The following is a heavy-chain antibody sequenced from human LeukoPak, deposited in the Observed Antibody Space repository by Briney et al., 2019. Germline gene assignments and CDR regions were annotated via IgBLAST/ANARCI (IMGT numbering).Heavy chain of an antibody. CDR2: ISGSGGST. Sequence: GGSLRLSCAASGFTFSSYAMSWVRQAPGKGLERVSAISGSGGSTYYADSVKGRFTISRDNSKNTLYLQMNSLRAEDTAVYYCAKGTYSSGWYEYYFDYWGQGTLVTVSS. V-gene: IGHV3-23*01. CDR1: GFTFSSYA. J-gene: IGHJ4*02. CDR3: AKGTYSSGWYEYYFDY. D-gene: IGHD6-19*01.